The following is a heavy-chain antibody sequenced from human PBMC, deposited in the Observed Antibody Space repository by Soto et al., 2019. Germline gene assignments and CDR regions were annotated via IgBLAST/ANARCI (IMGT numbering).Heavy chain of an antibody. D-gene: IGHD3-22*01. Sequence: VASVKVSCKVSGYTLTELSMHWVRQAPGKGLEWMGGFDPEDGETIYAQKFQGRVTMTEDTSTDTAYMELSSLRSEDTAVYYCATGLYDSSGALVMDVWGQGTTVTVSS. CDR3: ATGLYDSSGALVMDV. CDR1: GYTLTELS. V-gene: IGHV1-24*01. J-gene: IGHJ6*02. CDR2: FDPEDGET.